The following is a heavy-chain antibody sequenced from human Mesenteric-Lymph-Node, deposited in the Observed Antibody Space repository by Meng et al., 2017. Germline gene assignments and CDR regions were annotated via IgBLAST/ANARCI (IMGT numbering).Heavy chain of an antibody. Sequence: GSLRLSCTVSGGSISSSSYYWGWIRQPPGKGLEWIGSIYYSGSTYYNPSLKSRVTISVDTSKNQFSLKLSSVTAADTAVYYCATRSMAGSFEYWGQGTLVTVSS. CDR3: ATRSMAGSFEY. CDR1: GGSISSSSYY. J-gene: IGHJ4*02. D-gene: IGHD6-19*01. CDR2: IYYSGST. V-gene: IGHV4-39*07.